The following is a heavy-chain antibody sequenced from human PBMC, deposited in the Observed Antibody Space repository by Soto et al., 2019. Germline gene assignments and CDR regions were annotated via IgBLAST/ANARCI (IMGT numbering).Heavy chain of an antibody. CDR1: GFTFSSYA. J-gene: IGHJ4*02. CDR2: ISYDGSNK. D-gene: IGHD4-17*01. CDR3: ARDGLRDGYRGFDY. V-gene: IGHV3-30-3*01. Sequence: GGSLRLSCAASGFTFSSYAMHWVRQAPGKGLEWVAVISYDGSNKYYADSVKGRFTISRDNSKNTLYLQMNSLRAEDTAAYYCARDGLRDGYRGFDYWGQGTLVTVSS.